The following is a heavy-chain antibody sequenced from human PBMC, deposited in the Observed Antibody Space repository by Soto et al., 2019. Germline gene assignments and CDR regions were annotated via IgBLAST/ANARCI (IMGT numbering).Heavy chain of an antibody. D-gene: IGHD6-6*01. CDR3: ARDEGRPGSLDY. Sequence: ASVKVSCKASGYTFTGYYIHWVRQAPGQGLEWMGWINPNSGGTNYAQKFQGRVTMTRDTSISTAYMELSRLRSDDTAVYYCARDEGRPGSLDYWGQGTLVTVSS. CDR2: INPNSGGT. J-gene: IGHJ4*02. V-gene: IGHV1-2*02. CDR1: GYTFTGYY.